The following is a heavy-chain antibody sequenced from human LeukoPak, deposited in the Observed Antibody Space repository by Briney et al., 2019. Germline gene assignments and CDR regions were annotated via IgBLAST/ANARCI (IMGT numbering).Heavy chain of an antibody. V-gene: IGHV3-48*03. CDR1: GFTFSSYE. J-gene: IGHJ4*02. CDR3: ARGQTWWSYSSSWYLDY. Sequence: PGGSLRLSCAASGFTFSSYEMNWVRQAPGKGLEWVSYISSSGSTIYYADSVKGRFTISRDNAKNSLYLQMNSLRAEDTAVYYCARGQTWWSYSSSWYLDYWGQGTLVTVSS. CDR2: ISSSGSTI. D-gene: IGHD6-13*01.